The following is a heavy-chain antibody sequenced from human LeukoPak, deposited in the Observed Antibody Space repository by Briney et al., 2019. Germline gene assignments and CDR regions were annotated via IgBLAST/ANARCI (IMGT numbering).Heavy chain of an antibody. Sequence: PSETLSLTCAVYGGSFSGYYWSWIRQPPGKGLEWIGEINHSGSTNYNPSLKSRVTISVDTSKNQFSLKLSSVTAADTAVYYCARAPPRGDAHYYYMDVWGKGTTVTVSS. V-gene: IGHV4-34*01. D-gene: IGHD2-21*02. CDR1: GGSFSGYY. CDR3: ARAPPRGDAHYYYMDV. CDR2: INHSGST. J-gene: IGHJ6*03.